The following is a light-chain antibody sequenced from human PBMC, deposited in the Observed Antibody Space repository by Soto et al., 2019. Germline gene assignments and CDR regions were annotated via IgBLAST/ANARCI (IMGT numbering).Light chain of an antibody. V-gene: IGLV2-14*01. CDR1: SSDVGSYKY. CDR2: DVN. J-gene: IGLJ1*01. CDR3: SSYTTTSSYV. Sequence: QSALTQPASVSGSPGQSITISCTGTSSDVGSYKYVSWYQQLPDKAPKLIIYDVNNRPSGISDRFSGSKSGNTASLTISGLQAEDEADYYCSSYTTTSSYVFVTGTKLTVL.